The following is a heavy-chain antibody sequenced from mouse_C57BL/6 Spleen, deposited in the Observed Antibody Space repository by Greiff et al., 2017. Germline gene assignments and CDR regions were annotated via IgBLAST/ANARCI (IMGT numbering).Heavy chain of an antibody. CDR2: IDPSDSYT. Sequence: VQLQQPGAELVMPGASVKLSCKASGYTFTSYWMHWVKQRPGQGLEWIGEIDPSDSYTNYNQKFKGKSTLTVDKSSSTAYMQLSSLTSEDSAVYYCATGPTVVAPYYAMDYWGQGTSVTVSS. V-gene: IGHV1-69*01. D-gene: IGHD1-1*01. CDR1: GYTFTSYW. CDR3: ATGPTVVAPYYAMDY. J-gene: IGHJ4*01.